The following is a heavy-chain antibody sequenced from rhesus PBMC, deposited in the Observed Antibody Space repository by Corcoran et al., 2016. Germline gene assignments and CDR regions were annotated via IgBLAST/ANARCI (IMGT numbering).Heavy chain of an antibody. V-gene: IGHV4-80*01. D-gene: IGHD3-16*01. Sequence: QVQLQESGPGLVKPSETLSITCAVSGASIRSYWWSWIRQPPGTGLEWIGEINGKSGSTYYNPSLKSRGTISKDASKNQCSLKLSSVTAADTAVYYGARDVVVITRRFDVWGPGVLVTVSS. J-gene: IGHJ5-1*01. CDR2: INGKSGST. CDR1: GASIRSYW. CDR3: ARDVVVITRRFDV.